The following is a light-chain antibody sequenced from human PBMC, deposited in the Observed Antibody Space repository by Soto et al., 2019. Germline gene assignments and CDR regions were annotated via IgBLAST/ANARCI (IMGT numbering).Light chain of an antibody. V-gene: IGKV3-15*01. CDR2: GTS. CDR1: QSVSSN. Sequence: EIVMTQSPATLSVSPGERATLSCRASQSVSSNLAWYHQKPGQAPRLLIYGTSTRATDIPARFSGSGSETEFTLTISSLQSEDFGLYYCQQYTNWPWTFGQGTKVDIK. J-gene: IGKJ1*01. CDR3: QQYTNWPWT.